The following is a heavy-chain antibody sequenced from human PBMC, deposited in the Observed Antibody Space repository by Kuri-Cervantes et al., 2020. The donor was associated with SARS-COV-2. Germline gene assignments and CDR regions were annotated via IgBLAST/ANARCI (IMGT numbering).Heavy chain of an antibody. CDR3: AKDWSLGGKFRYYFDY. D-gene: IGHD2-15*01. CDR2: ISSDGNYK. J-gene: IGHJ4*02. V-gene: IGHV3-30*18. CDR1: EFTFSNYA. Sequence: GESLKISCAASEFTFSNYAIHWVRQAPGKGLEWVTVISSDGNYKYYADSVKGRFTISRDNSKNTLYLQMNSLRAEDTDVYYCAKDWSLGGKFRYYFDYWGQGTLVTVSS.